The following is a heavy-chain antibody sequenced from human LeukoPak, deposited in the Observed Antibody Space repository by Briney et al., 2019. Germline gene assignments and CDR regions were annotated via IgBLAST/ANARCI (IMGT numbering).Heavy chain of an antibody. CDR3: IAARPNYYYYMDV. CDR1: GGSISSYY. CDR2: IYTSGST. D-gene: IGHD6-6*01. J-gene: IGHJ6*03. V-gene: IGHV4-4*07. Sequence: SETLSLTCTVSGGSISSYYWSWIRQPAGKGLEWIGRIYTSGSTNYNPSLKSRVTMSVDTSKNQFSLKLSSVTAADTAGYYCIAARPNYYYYMDVWGKGTTVTVSS.